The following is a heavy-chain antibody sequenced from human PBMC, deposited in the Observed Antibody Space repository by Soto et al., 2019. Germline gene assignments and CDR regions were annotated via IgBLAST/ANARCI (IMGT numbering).Heavy chain of an antibody. Sequence: GASVKVSCKASGYTFTSYGISWVRQAPGQGLEWMGWISAYNGNTNYAQKLQGRVTMTTDTSTSTAYMELRSLRSDDTAVYYCARDRAIIAVAGTEYFQHWGQGTLVTVSS. V-gene: IGHV1-18*01. J-gene: IGHJ1*01. CDR3: ARDRAIIAVAGTEYFQH. CDR2: ISAYNGNT. CDR1: GYTFTSYG. D-gene: IGHD6-19*01.